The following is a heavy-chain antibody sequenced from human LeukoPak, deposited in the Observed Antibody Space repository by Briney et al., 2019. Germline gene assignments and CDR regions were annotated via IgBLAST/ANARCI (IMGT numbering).Heavy chain of an antibody. J-gene: IGHJ4*02. D-gene: IGHD5-18*01. CDR3: ARGNYRDENSYGSKGVFDQ. CDR1: GYTFTSYG. CDR2: ISAYNGNT. Sequence: ASVKVSCKASGYTFTSYGISWVRQAPGQGLEWMGWISAYNGNTNYAQKLQGRVTMTTDTSTSTAYMELRSLRSDDTAVYYCARGNYRDENSYGSKGVFDQWGQGTLVTVSS. V-gene: IGHV1-18*01.